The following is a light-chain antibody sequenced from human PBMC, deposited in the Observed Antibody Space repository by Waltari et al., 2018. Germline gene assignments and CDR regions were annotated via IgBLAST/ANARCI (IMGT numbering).Light chain of an antibody. Sequence: QSALTQPVSVSGSPGQSVTISCTGTPNNVGHYTIFSWFQHHPDQAPKLLIFYVSKRPSGVSNRFSGSKSGNTASLTISGLQTEDEADYYCCSYSTGGSWMFGGGTKLTVL. CDR3: CSYSTGGSWM. CDR2: YVS. J-gene: IGLJ3*02. V-gene: IGLV2-23*02. CDR1: PNNVGHYTI.